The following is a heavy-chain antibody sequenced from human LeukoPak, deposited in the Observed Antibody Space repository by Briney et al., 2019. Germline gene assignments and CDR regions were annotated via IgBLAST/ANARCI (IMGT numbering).Heavy chain of an antibody. V-gene: IGHV4-59*08. CDR2: IYYSGST. Sequence: SETLSLTCTVSGGSISSYYWSWIRQSPGKGLDWIRYIYYSGSTNYNPSLKSRVTISVDTSKNQFSLKLSSVTAADTAVYYCARLRWVVVEDTAYYFDYWGQGTLVTVSS. J-gene: IGHJ4*02. CDR3: ARLRWVVVEDTAYYFDY. CDR1: GGSISSYY. D-gene: IGHD2-15*01.